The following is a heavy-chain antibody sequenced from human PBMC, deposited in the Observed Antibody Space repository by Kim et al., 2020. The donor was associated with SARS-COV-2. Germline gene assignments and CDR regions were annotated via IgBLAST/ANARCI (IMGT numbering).Heavy chain of an antibody. CDR1: GFTFSSYG. D-gene: IGHD3-10*01. V-gene: IGHV3-30*18. CDR2: ISYDGSNK. CDR3: AKFPQKPASLWFGELLGGMDV. J-gene: IGHJ6*02. Sequence: GGSLRLSCAASGFTFSSYGMHWVRQAPGKGLECVAVISYDGSNKYYADSVKGRFTISRDNSKNTLYLQMNSLRAEDTAVYYCAKFPQKPASLWFGELLGGMDVWGQGTTVTVSS.